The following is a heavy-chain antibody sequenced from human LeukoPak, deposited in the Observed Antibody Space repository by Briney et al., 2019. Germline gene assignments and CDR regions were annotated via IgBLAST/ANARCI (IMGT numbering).Heavy chain of an antibody. D-gene: IGHD5/OR15-5a*01. CDR1: GFTCSTYV. CDR2: ILHNGDST. CDR3: ARALPMDV. V-gene: IGHV3-23*01. J-gene: IGHJ6*02. Sequence: GGSLRLSCAASGFTCSTYVMSWVRQAPGKGLGWLSLILHNGDSTYYADSVKGRFTISRDNSKNTLYLQMNSLRAEDTAVYYCARALPMDVWGQGTTVTVSS.